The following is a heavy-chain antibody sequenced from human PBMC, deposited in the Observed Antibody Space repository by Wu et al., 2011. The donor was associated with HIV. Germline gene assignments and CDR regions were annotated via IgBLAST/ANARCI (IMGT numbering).Heavy chain of an antibody. V-gene: IGHV1-69*06. Sequence: QVQLVQSGAEVKKPGSSVKVSCKASGYTFGSHGISWVRQAPGQGLEWMGRVIPIFGTANYAQRFQGRVTITADKSTSTAYMELTNLRSEDTAVYYCATLGDYGEVDYWGQGTLVIVSS. CDR1: GYTFGSHG. J-gene: IGHJ4*02. D-gene: IGHD4-17*01. CDR2: VIPIFGTA. CDR3: ATLGDYGEVDY.